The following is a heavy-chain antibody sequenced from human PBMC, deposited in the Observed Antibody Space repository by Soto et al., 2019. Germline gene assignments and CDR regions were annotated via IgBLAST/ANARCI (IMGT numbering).Heavy chain of an antibody. Sequence: GGSLRLSCTASGFTSSDYAMIWVRQAPGKGLEWVSTITGSGGSTYYADSVKGRFTISRDNSKNTVHLQMNSLRAEDMALYYCAKPSLAAAAIGSLDYWGRGTLVTVSS. J-gene: IGHJ4*02. D-gene: IGHD6-13*01. CDR2: ITGSGGST. CDR3: AKPSLAAAAIGSLDY. CDR1: GFTSSDYA. V-gene: IGHV3-23*01.